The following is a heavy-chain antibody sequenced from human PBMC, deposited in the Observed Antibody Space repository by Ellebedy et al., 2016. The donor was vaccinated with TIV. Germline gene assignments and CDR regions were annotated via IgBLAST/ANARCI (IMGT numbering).Heavy chain of an antibody. Sequence: MPSETLSLTCAVSGASISSNNWWPWVRQAPGRGLEWIGEVYHSGTTYYNPSLKSRVTVSVDTSKNQFSLKLTSVTAADTAMYYCARDRDVTSLGILDYWGQGILVTVSS. V-gene: IGHV4-4*02. J-gene: IGHJ4*02. D-gene: IGHD5-24*01. CDR1: GASISSNNW. CDR3: ARDRDVTSLGILDY. CDR2: VYHSGTT.